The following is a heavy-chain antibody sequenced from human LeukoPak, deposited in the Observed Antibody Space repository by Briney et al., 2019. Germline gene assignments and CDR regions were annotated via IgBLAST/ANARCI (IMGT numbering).Heavy chain of an antibody. CDR1: GFTFTSSA. V-gene: IGHV1-58*02. J-gene: IGHJ3*02. CDR3: AASGSYHNFAFDI. CDR2: IVVGSGNT. D-gene: IGHD1-26*01. Sequence: SVKVSCKASGFTFTSSAMQWVRQARGQCLEWIGWIVVGSGNTNYAQKFQERVTITRDMSTSTAYMELSSLRSEDTAVYYCAASGSYHNFAFDIWGQGTMVTVSS.